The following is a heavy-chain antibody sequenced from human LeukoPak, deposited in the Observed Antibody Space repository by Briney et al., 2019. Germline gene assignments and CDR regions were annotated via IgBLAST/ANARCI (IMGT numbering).Heavy chain of an antibody. Sequence: SETLSLTCAVYGGSFSGYYWSWIRQPPGKGLEWIGEINHSGSTNYNPSLKSRVTISVDTSKNQFSLKLSSVTAADTAVYYCARLLGFWGVRPFDYWGQGTLVTVSS. CDR3: ARLLGFWGVRPFDY. CDR1: GGSFSGYY. V-gene: IGHV4-34*01. D-gene: IGHD3-16*01. CDR2: INHSGST. J-gene: IGHJ4*02.